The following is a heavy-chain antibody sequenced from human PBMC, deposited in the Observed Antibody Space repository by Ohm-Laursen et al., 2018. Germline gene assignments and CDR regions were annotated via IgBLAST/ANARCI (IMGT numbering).Heavy chain of an antibody. CDR2: ISGSGGST. CDR3: AKDSPYGSYHQMDY. D-gene: IGHD4-17*01. J-gene: IGHJ4*02. CDR1: GFTFSSYA. V-gene: IGHV3-23*01. Sequence: SLRFSCAASGFTFSSYAMSWVRQAPGKGLEWVSAISGSGGSTYYADTVKGRFTISRDNSKNTLYLQMNSLRAEDTAVYYCAKDSPYGSYHQMDYWGQGTLVTVSS.